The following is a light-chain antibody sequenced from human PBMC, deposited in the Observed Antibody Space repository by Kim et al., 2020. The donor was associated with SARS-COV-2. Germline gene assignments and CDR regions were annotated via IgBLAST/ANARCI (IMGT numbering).Light chain of an antibody. J-gene: IGKJ2*01. Sequence: DVQLTQSPSSLSASVGDRVTITCRASQSISTSLNWYQQKPGKAPKFLIYTASNLQGGVPSRFSGSGSGTDFTLSISSLQPEDFATYYCQQSYSVAYTFGQGTKLEI. CDR2: TAS. CDR3: QQSYSVAYT. V-gene: IGKV1-39*01. CDR1: QSISTS.